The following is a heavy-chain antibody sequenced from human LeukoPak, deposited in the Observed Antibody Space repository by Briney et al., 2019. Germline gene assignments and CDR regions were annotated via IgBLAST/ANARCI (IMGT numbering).Heavy chain of an antibody. D-gene: IGHD3-10*01. J-gene: IGHJ4*02. Sequence: GSSVKVSCKASGGTFSTYAISWVRQAPGQGLEWMGWISAYNGNTNYAQKLQGRVTMTTDTSTSTAYMELRSLRSDDTAVYYCARIGLLWFGELLHVDYWGQGTLVTVSS. CDR2: ISAYNGNT. CDR1: GGTFSTYA. CDR3: ARIGLLWFGELLHVDY. V-gene: IGHV1-18*01.